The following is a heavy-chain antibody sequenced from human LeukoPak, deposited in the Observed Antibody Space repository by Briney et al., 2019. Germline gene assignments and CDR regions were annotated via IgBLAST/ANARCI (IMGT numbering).Heavy chain of an antibody. J-gene: IGHJ4*02. D-gene: IGHD2-15*01. Sequence: SETLSLTCTVSGGTISSYYWSWIRQPPGKGLEWIGYIYYSGSTNYNPSLKSRVTISVDTSKNQFSLKLSSETAADTAVYYCARVTPVVTVVDYWGQGTLVTVSS. CDR1: GGTISSYY. V-gene: IGHV4-59*01. CDR3: ARVTPVVTVVDY. CDR2: IYYSGST.